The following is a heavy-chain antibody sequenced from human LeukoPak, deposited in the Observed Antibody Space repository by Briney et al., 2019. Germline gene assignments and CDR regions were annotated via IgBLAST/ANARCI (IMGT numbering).Heavy chain of an antibody. V-gene: IGHV4-34*01. CDR1: GGSFSGYY. CDR3: ARDRHLGYCSGGSCYRYDY. J-gene: IGHJ4*02. Sequence: SETLSLTCAVYGGSFSGYYWSWIRQPPGKGLEWIGEINHSGSTNYNPSLKSRVTISVDTSKDQFSLKLSSVTAADTAVYYCARDRHLGYCSGGSCYRYDYWGQGTLVTVSS. CDR2: INHSGST. D-gene: IGHD2-15*01.